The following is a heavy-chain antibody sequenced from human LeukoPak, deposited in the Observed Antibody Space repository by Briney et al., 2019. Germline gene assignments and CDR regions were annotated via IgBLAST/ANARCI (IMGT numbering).Heavy chain of an antibody. CDR2: IHDSGIA. V-gene: IGHV4-59*08. Sequence: PSETLSLTCTVSGGSISDYYWSWFRQPPGKGLEWIGQIHDSGIASYSPSLKSRVTISLDTSKNQFSLHLSSVTAADTAVYYCARHSGYAMDVWGQGITVTVS. CDR3: ARHSGYAMDV. J-gene: IGHJ6*02. D-gene: IGHD6-25*01. CDR1: GGSISDYY.